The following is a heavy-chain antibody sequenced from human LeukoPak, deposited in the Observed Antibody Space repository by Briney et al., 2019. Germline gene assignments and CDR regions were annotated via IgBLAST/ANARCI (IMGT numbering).Heavy chain of an antibody. CDR2: IYYSGST. D-gene: IGHD3-10*01. J-gene: IGHJ4*02. CDR3: ARQRGREYYFDY. Sequence: PSETLSLTRTVSGGSISSSSYYWGWIRQPPGKGLEWIGSIYYSGSTYYNPSLKSRVTISVDTSKNQFSLKLSSVTAADTAVYYCARQRGREYYFDYWGQGTLVTVSS. CDR1: GGSISSSSYY. V-gene: IGHV4-39*01.